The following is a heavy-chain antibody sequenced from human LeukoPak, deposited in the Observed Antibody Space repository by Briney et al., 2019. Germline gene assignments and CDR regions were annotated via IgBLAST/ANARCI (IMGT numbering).Heavy chain of an antibody. J-gene: IGHJ4*02. CDR2: FDPEDGET. Sequence: GASVKVSCKVSGYTLTELYMHWVRQAPGKGLEWMGGFDPEDGETIYAQKFQGRVTMTEDTSTDTAYMELSSLRSEDTAVYYCATSYDSSGYYYVGFDYWGQGTLVTVSS. D-gene: IGHD3-22*01. V-gene: IGHV1-24*01. CDR3: ATSYDSSGYYYVGFDY. CDR1: GYTLTELY.